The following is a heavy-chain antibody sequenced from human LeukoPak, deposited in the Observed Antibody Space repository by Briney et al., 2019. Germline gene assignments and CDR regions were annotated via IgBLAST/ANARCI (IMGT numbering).Heavy chain of an antibody. CDR3: ARGDYIVVVTDLYYHGMDV. CDR1: GGTFTSYA. CDR2: SIPIFGTA. D-gene: IGHD2-21*02. J-gene: IGHJ6*01. Sequence: ASGKVSCKASGGTFTSYAISWVRQAPGQGLEWGGGSIPIFGTANYPQQFQGRVTITPAESTSTAYMELSSLRSEDTAVYYCARGDYIVVVTDLYYHGMDVWGQGTTVSVSS. V-gene: IGHV1-69*13.